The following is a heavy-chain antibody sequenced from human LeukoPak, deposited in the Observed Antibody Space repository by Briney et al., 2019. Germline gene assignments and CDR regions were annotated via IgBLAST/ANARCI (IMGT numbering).Heavy chain of an antibody. V-gene: IGHV3-66*01. D-gene: IGHD3-10*01. CDR2: LYSGGNT. J-gene: IGHJ4*02. CDR3: ASRITMVRGVTAFDY. CDR1: GFTVSSNH. Sequence: GGSLRLSCAASGFTVSSNHMSWVRQAPGKGLEWVSVLYSGGNTYYADSVKGRFTISRDNSKNTLYLQMNSLRAEDTAVYYCASRITMVRGVTAFDYWSQGTLVTVSS.